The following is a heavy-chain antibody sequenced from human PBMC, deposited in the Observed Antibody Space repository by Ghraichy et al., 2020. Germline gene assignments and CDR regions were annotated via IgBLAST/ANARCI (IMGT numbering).Heavy chain of an antibody. CDR1: VGSFSAYY. Sequence: SETLSLTCAVYVGSFSAYYWSWIRQPPGKGLEWIGEINPPGTTNNSPSLKSRLTMLVDTSKNQFSLKLKSVTAADTAVYYCARRRELWSAAEGDAFDMWGQGTMVTVSS. V-gene: IGHV4-34*01. J-gene: IGHJ3*02. D-gene: IGHD5-18*01. CDR3: ARRRELWSAAEGDAFDM. CDR2: INPPGTT.